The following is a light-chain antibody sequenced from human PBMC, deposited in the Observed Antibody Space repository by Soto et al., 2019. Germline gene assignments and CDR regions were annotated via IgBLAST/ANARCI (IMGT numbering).Light chain of an antibody. Sequence: EIVLTQSPGTLSLSPGERATLSCRASQSVYSNLAWYQQKPGQAPRLLISGASARASGIPARFSGSGSGTEFTLTISSLQSEDFAVYYCQQYNNWPLTFGGGTKVDIK. CDR3: QQYNNWPLT. J-gene: IGKJ4*01. CDR1: QSVYSN. CDR2: GAS. V-gene: IGKV3-15*01.